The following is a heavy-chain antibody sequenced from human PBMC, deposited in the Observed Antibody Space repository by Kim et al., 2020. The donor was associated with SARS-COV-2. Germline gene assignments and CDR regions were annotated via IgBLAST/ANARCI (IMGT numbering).Heavy chain of an antibody. CDR1: GGSISSSTYY. CDR3: ARGEGRGP. CDR2: IYYSGNT. Sequence: SETLSLTCTVSGGSISSSTYYWGWIRQPPGKGLEWIGSIYYSGNTYYNPSLRSRVTISVDTSKNQFSLKLTSVTAADTAVFYCARGEGRGPWGQGTLVTVSS. J-gene: IGHJ5*02. V-gene: IGHV4-39*01. D-gene: IGHD3-10*01.